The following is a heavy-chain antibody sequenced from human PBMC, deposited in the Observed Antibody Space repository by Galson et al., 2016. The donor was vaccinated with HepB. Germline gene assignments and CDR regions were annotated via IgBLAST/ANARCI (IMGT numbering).Heavy chain of an antibody. CDR2: IERQTDGGTT. D-gene: IGHD1-26*01. V-gene: IGHV3-15*04. Sequence: SLRLSCAASGFTFSNAWMSWVRQAPGKGLEWVGRIERQTDGGTTDYAAPVKGRFTISRDDSKNTLYLQMNSLTTEDTAVYYCTTVAWREPLRFEVYDYWGQGTLVTVSS. CDR3: TTVAWREPLRFEVYDY. J-gene: IGHJ4*02. CDR1: GFTFSNAW.